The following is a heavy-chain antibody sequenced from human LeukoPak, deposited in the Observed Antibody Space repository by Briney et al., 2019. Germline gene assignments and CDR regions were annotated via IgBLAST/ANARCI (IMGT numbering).Heavy chain of an antibody. CDR3: ARESCSGGSCYSDY. D-gene: IGHD2-15*01. CDR2: MNPNSGNT. Sequence: GASVKVSCKASGYTFTGYYMHWVRQAPGQGLEWMGWMNPNSGNTGYAQKFQGRVTMTRNTSISTAYMELSSLRSEDTAVYYCARESCSGGSCYSDYWGQGTLVTVSS. CDR1: GYTFTGYY. J-gene: IGHJ4*02. V-gene: IGHV1-8*02.